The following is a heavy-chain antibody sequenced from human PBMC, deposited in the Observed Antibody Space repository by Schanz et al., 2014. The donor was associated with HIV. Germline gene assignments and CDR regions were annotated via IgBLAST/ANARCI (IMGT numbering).Heavy chain of an antibody. J-gene: IGHJ4*02. CDR3: ARGSLYNNYELTYFDS. CDR2: MNPNSGNT. Sequence: QVQLVQSGAEVKKPGASVRVSCKTSGYPFTNYVINWVRQATGQGLEWMGWMNPNSGNTFYAQKFQGRVTMTRNTSISAAYMELSSLRADDTAVYYCARGSLYNNYELTYFDSWGQGALVTVSS. V-gene: IGHV1-8*01. D-gene: IGHD3-3*01. CDR1: GYPFTNYV.